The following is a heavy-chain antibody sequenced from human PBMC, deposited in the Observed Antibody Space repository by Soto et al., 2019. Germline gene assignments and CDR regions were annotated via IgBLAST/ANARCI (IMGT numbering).Heavy chain of an antibody. Sequence: QVQLVQSGAEVKKPGASVMVSCKASGYTFTSYYMHWVRQAPGQGLEWMGIIDPSGGGTSYAQKFQGRLTMTRDTSTSTVYMELSSLRSEDTAVYYCARDRVDCSGGNCWRSVEDTWGQGTLVTVSS. J-gene: IGHJ5*02. D-gene: IGHD2-15*01. CDR3: ARDRVDCSGGNCWRSVEDT. CDR1: GYTFTSYY. V-gene: IGHV1-46*01. CDR2: IDPSGGGT.